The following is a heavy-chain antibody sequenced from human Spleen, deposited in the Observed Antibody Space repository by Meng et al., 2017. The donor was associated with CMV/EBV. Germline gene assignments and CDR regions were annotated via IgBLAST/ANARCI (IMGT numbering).Heavy chain of an antibody. D-gene: IGHD6-19*01. V-gene: IGHV3-23*01. Sequence: GESLKISCVAPDIDFNIYAMTWVRQASGKGLEWVSGISAHADVTKYTDSVKGRFTISRDNSKNTLYLQMTSLRIEDTAIYYCARSKAVRTLRSATKFDYWGQGTLVTVSS. CDR2: ISAHADVT. J-gene: IGHJ4*02. CDR1: DIDFNIYA. CDR3: ARSKAVRTLRSATKFDY.